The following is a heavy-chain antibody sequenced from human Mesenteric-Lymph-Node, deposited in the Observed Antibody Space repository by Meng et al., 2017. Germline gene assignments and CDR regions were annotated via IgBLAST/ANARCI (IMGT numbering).Heavy chain of an antibody. CDR1: GYTFTSYG. CDR3: AREDAYGGAFDI. V-gene: IGHV1-18*01. J-gene: IGHJ3*02. CDR2: ISAYNGNT. Sequence: ASVKVSCKASGYTFTSYGISWVRQAPGQGLEWMGWISAYNGNTNYAQKLQGRVTMTTDTSTSTAYMELSSLRSEDTAVYYCAREDAYGGAFDIWGQGTMVTVSS. D-gene: IGHD4-23*01.